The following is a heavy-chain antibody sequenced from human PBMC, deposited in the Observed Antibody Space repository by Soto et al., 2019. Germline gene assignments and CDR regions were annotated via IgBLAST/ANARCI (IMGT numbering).Heavy chain of an antibody. V-gene: IGHV1-69*06. J-gene: IGHJ3*02. D-gene: IGHD1-26*01. CDR1: GGTFSTYP. CDR2: IIPIFGSA. CDR3: ASEGASIGGATGAFDM. Sequence: QEQLVQSGAEVKRPGSSVKVSCTASGGTFSTYPIHWVRQAPGQGLEWMGGIIPIFGSANFAQKFQGRVTITADKSTSRAYIELSILRSEDTAIYYCASEGASIGGATGAFDMWGQGTLVSVSS.